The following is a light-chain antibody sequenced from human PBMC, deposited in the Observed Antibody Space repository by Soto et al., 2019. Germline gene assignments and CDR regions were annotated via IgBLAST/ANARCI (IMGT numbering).Light chain of an antibody. CDR2: KAS. J-gene: IGKJ1*01. CDR3: QHYNSYSEA. Sequence: DIQMTQSPPTLSASVGDRVTITCRASQPISSWLSWYHQEPGKAPKLLIYKASTLKSGVPSRFSGSGSGTEFTLTISSLQPDDFATYYCQHYNSYSEAFGQGTKVDIK. V-gene: IGKV1-5*03. CDR1: QPISSW.